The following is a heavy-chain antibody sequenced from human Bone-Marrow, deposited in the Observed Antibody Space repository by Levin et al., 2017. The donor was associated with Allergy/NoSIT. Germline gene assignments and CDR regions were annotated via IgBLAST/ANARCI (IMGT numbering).Heavy chain of an antibody. J-gene: IGHJ4*02. CDR1: GSSFTSFW. CDR3: ARHQTGTTSDY. CDR2: IYPGDSDI. D-gene: IGHD1-1*01. Sequence: AGGSLRLSCKASGSSFTSFWIGWVRQMPGKGLEWMGIIYPGDSDIRYSPSFQGQVTISADKSISTAYLQWSSLQASDTAMYYCARHQTGTTSDYWGQGTLVTVSS. V-gene: IGHV5-51*01.